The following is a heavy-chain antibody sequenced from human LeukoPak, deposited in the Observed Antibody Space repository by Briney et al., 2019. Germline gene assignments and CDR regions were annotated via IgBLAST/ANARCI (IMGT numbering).Heavy chain of an antibody. D-gene: IGHD2-2*01. Sequence: SETLSLTCTVSAGSISSYYWNWIRQPPGKGLEWIGYMYYSGSTNYNPSLKSRVNMSVDTSKNQFSLKLNSVTAADTAVYYCASLLPAGPFVYWGQGALVTVSS. V-gene: IGHV4-59*01. CDR2: MYYSGST. J-gene: IGHJ4*02. CDR1: AGSISSYY. CDR3: ASLLPAGPFVY.